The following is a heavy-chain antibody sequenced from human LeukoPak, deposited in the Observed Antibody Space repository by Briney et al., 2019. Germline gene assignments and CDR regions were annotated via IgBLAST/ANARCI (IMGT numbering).Heavy chain of an antibody. CDR1: GGSISSSSHY. J-gene: IGHJ4*02. V-gene: IGHV4-39*01. CDR3: ARHLEMATIVGVTDY. CDR2: IYYSGST. D-gene: IGHD5-24*01. Sequence: SETLSLTCTVSGGSISSSSHYWGWIRQPPGKGLEWIGSIYYSGSTYYNPSLKSRVTISVDTSKNQFSLKLSSVTAADTAVYYCARHLEMATIVGVTDYWGQGTLVTVSS.